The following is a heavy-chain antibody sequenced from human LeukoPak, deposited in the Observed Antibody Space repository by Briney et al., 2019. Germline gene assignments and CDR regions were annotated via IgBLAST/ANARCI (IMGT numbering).Heavy chain of an antibody. V-gene: IGHV1-18*01. Sequence: GASVKASCKASGYTFTSYGISWVRQAPGQGLEWMGWISAYNGNTNYAQKLQGRVTMTTDTSTSTAYMELRSLRSDDTAVYYCARDSTNYYDSSGYYGPYYYYGMDVWGQGTTVTVSS. D-gene: IGHD3-22*01. CDR2: ISAYNGNT. CDR1: GYTFTSYG. CDR3: ARDSTNYYDSSGYYGPYYYYGMDV. J-gene: IGHJ6*02.